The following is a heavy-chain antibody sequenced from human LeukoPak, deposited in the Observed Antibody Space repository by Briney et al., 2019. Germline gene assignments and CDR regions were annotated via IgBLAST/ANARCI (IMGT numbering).Heavy chain of an antibody. Sequence: SETLSLTCAVSGYSVGTAYYWVWIRQPPGKGREWLGTISHKGNAYYNPSLKGRLTMSVETAKNQFSLHLNSVTAADTAVYFCARDPNWDSWFDPWGQGALVTVSS. J-gene: IGHJ5*02. V-gene: IGHV4-38-2*02. CDR3: ARDPNWDSWFDP. D-gene: IGHD3-16*01. CDR2: ISHKGNA. CDR1: GYSVGTAYY.